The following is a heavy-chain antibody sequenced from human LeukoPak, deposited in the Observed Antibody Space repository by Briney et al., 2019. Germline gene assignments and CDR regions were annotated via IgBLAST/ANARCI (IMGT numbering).Heavy chain of an antibody. CDR2: ISGSGGST. J-gene: IGHJ4*02. D-gene: IGHD3-3*01. CDR1: GFTFDDYA. Sequence: PGRSLRLSCAASGFTFDDYAMHWVRQAPGKGLEWVSGISGSGGSTYYADSVKGRFTISRDNSKNTLYLQMNSLRAEDTAVYYCARAGQDGIFGVVEVDYWGQGTLVTVSS. V-gene: IGHV3-23*01. CDR3: ARAGQDGIFGVVEVDY.